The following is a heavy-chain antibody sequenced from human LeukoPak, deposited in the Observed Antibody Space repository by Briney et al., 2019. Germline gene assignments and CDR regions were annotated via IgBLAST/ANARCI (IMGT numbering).Heavy chain of an antibody. CDR1: GFTFSSFS. Sequence: GGSLRLSCAASGFTFSSFSMTWVRQAPGKGLEWVSSIIVSGTTYYADSVKGRFTISRDNAKNSLYLQMNSLRAEDTVVYYCARGEYSSSWYLVDYWGQGTLVTVSS. CDR3: ARGEYSSSWYLVDY. D-gene: IGHD6-13*01. CDR2: IIVSGTT. J-gene: IGHJ4*02. V-gene: IGHV3-69-1*01.